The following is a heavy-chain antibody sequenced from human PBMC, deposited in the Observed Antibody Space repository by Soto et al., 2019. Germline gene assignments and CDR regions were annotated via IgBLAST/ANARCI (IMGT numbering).Heavy chain of an antibody. CDR1: GYTFNRYQ. Sequence: GASVKVSCNASGYTFNRYQMHWVRQAPGEGLEWMGIINPSDGSTSYAQKLQGRVTMTRDTSTSTVYMELNSLRSEDTAVYYCARHLGMDVWGQGTTVTVSS. J-gene: IGHJ6*02. V-gene: IGHV1-46*02. CDR2: INPSDGST. CDR3: ARHLGMDV.